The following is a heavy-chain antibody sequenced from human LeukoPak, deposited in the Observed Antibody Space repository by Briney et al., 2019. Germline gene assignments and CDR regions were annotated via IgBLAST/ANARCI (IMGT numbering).Heavy chain of an antibody. J-gene: IGHJ6*03. Sequence: PSETLSLTCTVSGGSISSYYWSWIRQPLGKGLEWIGYIYYSGSTNYNPSLKSRVTISVDTSKNQFSLKLSSVTAADTVVYYCASSPYSSSWYRVGYYYYYMDVWGKGTTVTVSS. D-gene: IGHD6-13*01. CDR3: ASSPYSSSWYRVGYYYYYMDV. CDR1: GGSISSYY. V-gene: IGHV4-59*01. CDR2: IYYSGST.